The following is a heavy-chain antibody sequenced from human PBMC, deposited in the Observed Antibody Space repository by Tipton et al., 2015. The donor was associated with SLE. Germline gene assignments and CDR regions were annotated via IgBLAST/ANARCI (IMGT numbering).Heavy chain of an antibody. CDR2: INHDTGTT. Sequence: GLVKPSETLSLTCAVYGGSFSGYYWSWIRQLPGKGLEWIGEINHDTGTTNYNPSLKSRVTISVDKSKNQFSLELSSVTAADTAVYYCARLFSPTPYGDYVYFDYWGQGTLVTVSS. D-gene: IGHD4-17*01. CDR3: ARLFSPTPYGDYVYFDY. V-gene: IGHV4-34*01. CDR1: GGSFSGYY. J-gene: IGHJ4*02.